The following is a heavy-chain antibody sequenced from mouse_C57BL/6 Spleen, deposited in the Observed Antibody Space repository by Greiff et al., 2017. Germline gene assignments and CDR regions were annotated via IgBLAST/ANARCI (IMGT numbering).Heavy chain of an antibody. V-gene: IGHV1-76*01. Sequence: QVQLQQSGAELVRPGASVKLSCKASGYTFTDYYINWVKQRPGQGLEWIARIYPGSGNTYYNEKFKGKATLTAEKSSSTAYMQLSSLTSEDSAVYFCARSWDSSGFAYWGQGTLVTVSA. CDR2: IYPGSGNT. CDR3: ARSWDSSGFAY. J-gene: IGHJ3*01. D-gene: IGHD3-2*02. CDR1: GYTFTDYY.